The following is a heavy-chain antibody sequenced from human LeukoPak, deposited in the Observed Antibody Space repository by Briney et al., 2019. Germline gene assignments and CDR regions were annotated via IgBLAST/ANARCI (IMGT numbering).Heavy chain of an antibody. D-gene: IGHD3-22*01. Sequence: KPSETLSLTFTGPGGSISSYYWSWIRQPPGKGLEWNGYIYYSGSTNYNPSLKSRVTISVDTSKNQFSLKLSSVTAADTAVYYCATYYYDSSGYYWFDYWGQGTLVTVSS. CDR1: GGSISSYY. J-gene: IGHJ4*02. V-gene: IGHV4-59*01. CDR2: IYYSGST. CDR3: ATYYYDSSGYYWFDY.